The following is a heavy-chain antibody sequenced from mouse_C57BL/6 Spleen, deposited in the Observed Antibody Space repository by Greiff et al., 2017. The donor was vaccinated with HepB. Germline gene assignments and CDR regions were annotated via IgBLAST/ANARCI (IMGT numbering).Heavy chain of an antibody. J-gene: IGHJ2*01. D-gene: IGHD2-4*01. V-gene: IGHV1-62-2*01. Sequence: QVQLQQSGAELVKPGASVKLSCKASGYTFTEYTIHWVKQRSGQGLEWIGWFYPGSGSIKYNEKFKDKATLTAAKSSSTVYMELSRLTSEDSAVYFCARHGSTMITTRVLYFDYWGQGTTLTVSS. CDR3: ARHGSTMITTRVLYFDY. CDR2: FYPGSGSI. CDR1: GYTFTEYT.